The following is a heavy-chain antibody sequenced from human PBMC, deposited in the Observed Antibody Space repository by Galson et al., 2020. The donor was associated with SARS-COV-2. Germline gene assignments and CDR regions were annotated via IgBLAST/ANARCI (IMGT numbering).Heavy chain of an antibody. CDR1: GGSFSGYY. Sequence: ETSETLSLTCAVYGGSFSGYYWSWIRQTPNKGLEWIGEMHHSGRTNYNPSLKSRLTTSVDTSRNQFSLKLSSVTAADRAVYYCARKDRLAGAPARGAVDSWGQGTVVTFSS. CDR3: ARKDRLAGAPARGAVDS. D-gene: IGHD1-26*01. V-gene: IGHV4-34*01. CDR2: MHHSGRT. J-gene: IGHJ3*02.